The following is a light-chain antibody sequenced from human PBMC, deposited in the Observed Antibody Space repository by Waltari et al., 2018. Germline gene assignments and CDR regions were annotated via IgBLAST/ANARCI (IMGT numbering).Light chain of an antibody. J-gene: IGKJ1*01. Sequence: EIVLTQSPGTLSLSPGERATLSCRASQGVGKYLAWYQQIPGQAPRLLLYPASIRATGHPDGFSGSVFETDFSLTISRLEPEDFAVYYCQKYDFLPATFGQGTTVEIK. V-gene: IGKV3-20*01. CDR3: QKYDFLPAT. CDR2: PAS. CDR1: QGVGKY.